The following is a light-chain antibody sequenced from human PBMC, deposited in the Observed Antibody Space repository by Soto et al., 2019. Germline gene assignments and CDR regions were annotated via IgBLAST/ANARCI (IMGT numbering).Light chain of an antibody. Sequence: DVQLTHSPSTLCASLVDRDTIXHQASQSINNLLAWYQQKPGKAPKFLIYDVSTLESGVPSRFSGSGSGTEFTLTISSLQPEDFATYYCQQYDSYPLTFGGGTKVDIK. J-gene: IGKJ4*01. CDR3: QQYDSYPLT. CDR1: QSINNL. V-gene: IGKV1-5*01. CDR2: DVS.